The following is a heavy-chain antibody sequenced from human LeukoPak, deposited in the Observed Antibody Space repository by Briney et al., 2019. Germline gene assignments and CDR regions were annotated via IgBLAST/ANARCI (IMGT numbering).Heavy chain of an antibody. CDR2: ISSSGSTI. D-gene: IGHD3-9*01. CDR1: GFTFSSYE. CDR3: ARMKRYFDWSPLLGWFDP. Sequence: PGGSLRLSCAASGFTFSSYEMNWVRQAPGKGLEWVSYISSSGSTIYYADSVKGRFTISRDNAKNPLYLQMNSLRAEDTAVYYCARMKRYFDWSPLLGWFDPWGQGTLVTVSS. J-gene: IGHJ5*02. V-gene: IGHV3-48*03.